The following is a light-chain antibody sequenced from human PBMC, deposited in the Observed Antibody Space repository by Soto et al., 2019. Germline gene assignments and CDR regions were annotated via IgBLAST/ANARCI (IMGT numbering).Light chain of an antibody. Sequence: QSVLTQPPSASGSPGQSVAVSCTGTSSDVGGNNYVSWYQQHPGKAPKLMVYEVTKRPSGVPDRFSGSKSGNTASLTVSGLQAEDEAEYYCSSYAGSNNVIFGGGTKVTVL. V-gene: IGLV2-8*01. CDR2: EVT. CDR3: SSYAGSNNVI. CDR1: SSDVGGNNY. J-gene: IGLJ2*01.